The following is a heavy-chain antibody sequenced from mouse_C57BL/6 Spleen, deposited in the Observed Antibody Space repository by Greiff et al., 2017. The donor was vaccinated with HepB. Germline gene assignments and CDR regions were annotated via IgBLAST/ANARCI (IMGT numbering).Heavy chain of an antibody. D-gene: IGHD1-1*01. CDR2: INPSTGGT. J-gene: IGHJ1*03. V-gene: IGHV1-42*01. CDR3: ARDPVNFDV. CDR1: GYSFTGYY. Sequence: EVQLQQSGPELVKPGASVKISCKASGYSFTGYYMNWVKQSPEKSLEWIGEINPSTGGTTYNQKFKAKATLTVDKSSSTAYMQLKSLTSEDSAVYYCARDPVNFDVWGTGTTVTVSS.